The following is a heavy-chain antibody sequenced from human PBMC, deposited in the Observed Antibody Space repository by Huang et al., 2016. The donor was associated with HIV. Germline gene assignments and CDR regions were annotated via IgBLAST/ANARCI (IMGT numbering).Heavy chain of an antibody. J-gene: IGHJ6*03. CDR1: GYTFTRYD. CDR3: ARRWPYYYMDV. CDR2: MNPNRGNT. V-gene: IGHV1-8*03. Sequence: QVQLVQSGAEVKKPGASVKVSGKASGYTFTRYDINWVRQATGQGVERMGWMNPNRGNTGDSQKFQGRVTITRNTSISTAYMELSSLRSEDTAVYYCARRWPYYYMDVWGKGTTVTVSS.